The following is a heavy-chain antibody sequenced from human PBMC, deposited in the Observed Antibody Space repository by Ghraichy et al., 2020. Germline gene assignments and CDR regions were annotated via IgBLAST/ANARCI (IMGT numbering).Heavy chain of an antibody. CDR3: ARAIGYNSRTHFDY. D-gene: IGHD5-24*01. CDR2: IYHSGST. CDR1: GYSISSGYY. V-gene: IGHV4-38-2*01. J-gene: IGHJ4*02. Sequence: SETLSLTCAVSGYSISSGYYWGWIRQPPGKGLEWIGSIYHSGSTYYNPSLKSRVTISVDTSKNQFSLKLSSVTAADTAVYYCARAIGYNSRTHFDYWGQGTLVTVSS.